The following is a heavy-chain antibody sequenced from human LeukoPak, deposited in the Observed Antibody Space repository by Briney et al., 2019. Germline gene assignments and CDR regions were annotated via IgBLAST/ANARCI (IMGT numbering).Heavy chain of an antibody. CDR3: ARQIEHYYDSSDYRNHRFDP. Sequence: SVKVSCKASGGTFSSYAISWVRQAPGQGLEWMGGIIPIFGTANYAQKFQGRVTITADESTSTAYMELSSLRSEDTAVYYCARQIEHYYDSSDYRNHRFDPWGQGTLVTVSS. J-gene: IGHJ5*02. D-gene: IGHD3-22*01. CDR2: IIPIFGTA. V-gene: IGHV1-69*13. CDR1: GGTFSSYA.